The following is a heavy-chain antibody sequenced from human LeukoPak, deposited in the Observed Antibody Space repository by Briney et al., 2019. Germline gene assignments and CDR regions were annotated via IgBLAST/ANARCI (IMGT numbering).Heavy chain of an antibody. V-gene: IGHV1-46*01. CDR2: INPSGGST. J-gene: IGHJ4*02. Sequence: ASVKVSCKASGYTFTSYYMHWVRQAPGQGLEWMGIINPSGGSTSHAQKFQARVTMTSDTSTSTVYMELSSLRSEDTAVYYCAREEEMATIPFFDYWGQGTLVTVSS. D-gene: IGHD5-24*01. CDR3: AREEEMATIPFFDY. CDR1: GYTFTSYY.